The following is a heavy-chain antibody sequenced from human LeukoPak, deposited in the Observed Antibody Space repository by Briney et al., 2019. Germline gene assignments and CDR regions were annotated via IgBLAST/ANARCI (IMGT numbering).Heavy chain of an antibody. V-gene: IGHV3-48*03. CDR1: GFPFSSYE. CDR2: ISSSGNKI. J-gene: IGHJ5*02. CDR3: ARGQRPQYTSTWDNWFDP. D-gene: IGHD2-2*01. Sequence: GGSLRLSCAASGFPFSSYEMNCVRQAPGKRLQWVSYISSSGNKIYYAASVKGRFTISRDNAKNSLYLQIDSLRAEDTAVYYCARGQRPQYTSTWDNWFDPWGQGTQVTVSS.